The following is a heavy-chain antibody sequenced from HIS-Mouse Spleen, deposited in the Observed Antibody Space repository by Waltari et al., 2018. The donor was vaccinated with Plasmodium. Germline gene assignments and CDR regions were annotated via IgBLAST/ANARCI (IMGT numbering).Heavy chain of an antibody. J-gene: IGHJ2*01. Sequence: EVQLVESGGGLVQPGGSLRLSCAASGFTFSSYWMSGVRQAPGKGLAWVANIKQDGREKYYVDSVKGRFTISRDNAKNSLYLQMNSLRAEDTAVYYCASSWYWYFDLWGRGTLVTVSS. D-gene: IGHD6-13*01. CDR3: ASSWYWYFDL. CDR2: IKQDGREK. CDR1: GFTFSSYW. V-gene: IGHV3-7*01.